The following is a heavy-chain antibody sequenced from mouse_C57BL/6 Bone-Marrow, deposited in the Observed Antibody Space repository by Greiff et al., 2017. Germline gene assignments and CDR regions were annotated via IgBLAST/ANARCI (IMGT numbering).Heavy chain of an antibody. J-gene: IGHJ1*03. CDR2: IRSKSSNYAT. Sequence: EVQLVESGGGLVQPKGSLKLSCAASGFTFNTYAMHWVRQAPGTGLEWVARIRSKSSNYATYYADSVKDRFTISRDDSQSMLYLQMNNLKTEDTAMYYCVREGDYYGSSRSDVWGTGTTVTVSS. D-gene: IGHD1-1*01. V-gene: IGHV10-3*01. CDR3: VREGDYYGSSRSDV. CDR1: GFTFNTYA.